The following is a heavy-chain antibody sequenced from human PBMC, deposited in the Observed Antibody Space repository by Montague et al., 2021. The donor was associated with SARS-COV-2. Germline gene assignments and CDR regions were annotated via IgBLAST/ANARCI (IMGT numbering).Heavy chain of an antibody. Sequence: SETLSLTCSVSGDAITNHYWSWIRQPAGKGLEWIGRMHFTGKTNFSPFFSSRLTMSADTSKNQFSLKLTSVTAADTAIYFCARDRFDFGAGRQGSIDFWGQGTLVTVSS. CDR2: MHFTGKT. V-gene: IGHV4-4*07. J-gene: IGHJ4*02. CDR3: ARDRFDFGAGRQGSIDF. D-gene: IGHD3-10*01. CDR1: GDAITNHY.